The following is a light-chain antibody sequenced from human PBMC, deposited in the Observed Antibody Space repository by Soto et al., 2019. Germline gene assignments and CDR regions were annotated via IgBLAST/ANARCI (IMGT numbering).Light chain of an antibody. CDR1: QDIAIY. Sequence: IQLTQSPSSRSSSLGDRVTITCRASQDIAIYLAWYQQKQGEAPKLLSYAASTLQSGVPSRFSGSGSGTEVTITLSSLKKEDGPAYYCQQLNSYTITFGQGTRLEIK. CDR2: AAS. V-gene: IGKV1-9*01. J-gene: IGKJ5*01. CDR3: QQLNSYTIT.